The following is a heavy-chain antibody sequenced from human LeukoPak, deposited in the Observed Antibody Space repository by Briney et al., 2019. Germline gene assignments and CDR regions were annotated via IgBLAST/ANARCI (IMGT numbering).Heavy chain of an antibody. CDR1: GYTFTSYG. CDR2: ISAYNGNT. J-gene: IGHJ5*02. Sequence: ASVKVSCKASGYTFTSYGISWVRQAPGQGLEWMGWISAYNGNTNYAQKLQGRVTMTTDTSTSTAYMELRSLRSDDTAVYYCARVTIFGVVIHWLDPWGQGTLVTVSS. CDR3: ARVTIFGVVIHWLDP. V-gene: IGHV1-18*01. D-gene: IGHD3-3*01.